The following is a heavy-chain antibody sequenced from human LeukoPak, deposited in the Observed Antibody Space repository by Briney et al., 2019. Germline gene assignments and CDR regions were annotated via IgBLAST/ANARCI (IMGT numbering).Heavy chain of an antibody. V-gene: IGHV4-38-2*02. Sequence: SETLSLTCTVSGYSISSGYYWGWIRQPPGKGLEWIGSIYHSGSTYYNPSLKSRVTISVDTSKNQFSLKLSSVTAADTAVYYCARDWDPSYYGFDYWGQGTLVTVSS. CDR1: GYSISSGYY. CDR3: ARDWDPSYYGFDY. D-gene: IGHD3-10*01. J-gene: IGHJ4*02. CDR2: IYHSGST.